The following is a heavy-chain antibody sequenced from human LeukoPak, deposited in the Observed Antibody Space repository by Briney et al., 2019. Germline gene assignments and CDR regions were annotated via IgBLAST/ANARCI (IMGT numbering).Heavy chain of an antibody. Sequence: GGSLRLSCAASGFTFSRYWLSWVRQAPGKGLEWVAFIRYDGSNKYYADSVKGRFTISRDNSKNTLYLQMNSLRAEDTAVYYCAKDLKRGGTDWFDPWGQGTLVTVSS. CDR3: AKDLKRGGTDWFDP. CDR2: IRYDGSNK. J-gene: IGHJ5*02. V-gene: IGHV3-30*02. CDR1: GFTFSRYW. D-gene: IGHD2-15*01.